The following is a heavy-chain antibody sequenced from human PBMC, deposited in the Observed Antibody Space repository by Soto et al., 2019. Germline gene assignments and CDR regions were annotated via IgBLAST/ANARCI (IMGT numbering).Heavy chain of an antibody. D-gene: IGHD2-15*01. J-gene: IGHJ4*02. CDR2: IYHSGTT. CDR1: GASISDNW. Sequence: QVQLQASGPGLVKPSGTLSLTCAVSGASISDNWWSWVRQPPGKGLEWIGEIYHSGTTTYNPSLKSRVIISVDKSASQISLTLNSVTAADTAIYYCARHVAVPRTRGFDYWGQGTPVTVSS. V-gene: IGHV4-4*02. CDR3: ARHVAVPRTRGFDY.